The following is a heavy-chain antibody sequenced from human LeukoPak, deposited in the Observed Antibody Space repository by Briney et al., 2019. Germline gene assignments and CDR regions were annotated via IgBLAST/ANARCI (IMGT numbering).Heavy chain of an antibody. CDR1: GGSISGDH. J-gene: IGHJ4*02. D-gene: IGHD6-19*01. CDR2: IHYSGST. CDR3: AKGAGWWAD. Sequence: PETLSLTCSLSGGSISGDHGSWLRQSPGKGLEWIGFIHYSGSTRYNPSVKSRVTISMDTSMTHFFLNLRSVTAADTAVYYCAKGAGWWADWGQGSLVTVSS. V-gene: IGHV4-59*01.